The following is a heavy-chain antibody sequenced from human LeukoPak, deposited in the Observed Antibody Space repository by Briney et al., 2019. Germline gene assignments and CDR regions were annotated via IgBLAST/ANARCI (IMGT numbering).Heavy chain of an antibody. Sequence: GGSLRLSCAASGFTFSSYSMNWVRQAPGKGLEWVSSISSSSSYIYYADSVKGRFTISRDNAKNSLYLQMNSLRAEDTAVYYCARMEDTGYSSSWYDYWGQGTLVTVSS. J-gene: IGHJ4*02. D-gene: IGHD6-13*01. CDR3: ARMEDTGYSSSWYDY. V-gene: IGHV3-21*01. CDR2: ISSSSSYI. CDR1: GFTFSSYS.